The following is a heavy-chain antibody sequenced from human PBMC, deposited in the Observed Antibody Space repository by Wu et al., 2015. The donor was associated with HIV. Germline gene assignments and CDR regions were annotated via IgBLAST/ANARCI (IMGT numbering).Heavy chain of an antibody. CDR1: GYIFSDYS. J-gene: IGHJ6*02. CDR3: VRDQQWPTEYYHYYGMDV. D-gene: IGHD6-19*01. Sequence: QVQLVQSGAEVKKPGASIRVSCKASGYIFSDYSIHWVRQAPGQGLEWMGWIKPNSGGTNYAQKFQGRITVTRDTSTNTAYMVLSRLRPDDTALYYCVRDQQWPTEYYHYYGMDVWGQGTTVTVSS. CDR2: IKPNSGGT. V-gene: IGHV1-2*02.